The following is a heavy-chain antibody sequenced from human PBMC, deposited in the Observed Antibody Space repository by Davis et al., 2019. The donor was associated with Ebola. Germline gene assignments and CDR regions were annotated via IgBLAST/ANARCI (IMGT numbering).Heavy chain of an antibody. V-gene: IGHV3-74*01. CDR3: ARGSRNMDV. J-gene: IGHJ6*02. CDR1: GFSFSSYW. Sequence: GESLKISCAASGFSFSSYWMHWVRQAPGKGLVWVSNIKSDGSTTNYVDSVKGRFTISRDNAKDSLYLQMNSLRAEDTAVYYCARGSRNMDVWGQGTTVTVSS. CDR2: IKSDGSTT.